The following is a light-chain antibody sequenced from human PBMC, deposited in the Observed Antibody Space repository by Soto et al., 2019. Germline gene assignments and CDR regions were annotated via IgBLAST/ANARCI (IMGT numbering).Light chain of an antibody. CDR2: GAS. J-gene: IGKJ2*01. V-gene: IGKV3-15*01. CDR1: QTVSTN. CDR3: RQYTNWPQN. Sequence: EIMMTQSQVTLSASPGERATLSCRASQTVSTNLAWYQQRPGQAPRLLIYGASTRVTGIPPRFSGSGSGTDFTLTISSLQSEDFAVYFCRQYTNWPQNFGQGTKLEIK.